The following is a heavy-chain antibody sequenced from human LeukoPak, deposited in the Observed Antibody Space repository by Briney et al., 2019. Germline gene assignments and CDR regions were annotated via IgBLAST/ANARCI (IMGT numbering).Heavy chain of an antibody. D-gene: IGHD2-21*01. Sequence: ASVKVSCQASGYTFTSYYINWVRQATGQGLEWMGWMNHNSGNTGYAQKFQGRVTMTRNTSISTAYMELSSLRSEDTAVYYCARGKQEFLDAFDIWGQGTMVTVSS. V-gene: IGHV1-8*01. CDR2: MNHNSGNT. J-gene: IGHJ3*02. CDR1: GYTFTSYY. CDR3: ARGKQEFLDAFDI.